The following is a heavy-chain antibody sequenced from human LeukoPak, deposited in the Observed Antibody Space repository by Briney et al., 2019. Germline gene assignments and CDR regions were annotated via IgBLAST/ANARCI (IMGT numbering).Heavy chain of an antibody. J-gene: IGHJ4*02. Sequence: PGGSLRLSCAASGFTFSSYAMSWVRQAPGKGLEWVSAISGSGGSTYYADSVKGRFTISRDNSKNTLYLQMNSLRAEDTAVYYCASLIMVRGAPFDYWGQGTLVTVSS. CDR3: ASLIMVRGAPFDY. CDR2: ISGSGGST. V-gene: IGHV3-23*01. D-gene: IGHD3-10*01. CDR1: GFTFSSYA.